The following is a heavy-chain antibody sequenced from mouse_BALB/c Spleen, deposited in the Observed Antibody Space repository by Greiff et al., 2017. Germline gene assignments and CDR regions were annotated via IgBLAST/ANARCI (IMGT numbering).Heavy chain of an antibody. V-gene: IGHV1-4*02. Sequence: VQLQQSAAELARPGASVKMSCKASGYTFTSYTMHWVKQRPGQGLEWIGYINPSSGYTEYNQKFKDKTTLTADKSSSTAYMQLSSLTSEDSAVYYCARGGGFDGRFAYWGQGTLVTVSA. CDR3: ARGGGFDGRFAY. CDR2: INPSSGYT. J-gene: IGHJ3*01. CDR1: GYTFTSYT.